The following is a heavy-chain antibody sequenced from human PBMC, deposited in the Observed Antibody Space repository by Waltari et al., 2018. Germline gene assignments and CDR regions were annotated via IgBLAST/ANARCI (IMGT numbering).Heavy chain of an antibody. Sequence: EVQLVESGGDLVQPGGSLRVSCAASGFTFGNSWMNWVRQAPGRGLEWVASIKQLGNEKNYGDSVRGRFTISRDDAKKSVYLELNSLRADDTAVYYCARDLRSWPYYLDYWGQGTLVTVSS. CDR1: GFTFGNSW. V-gene: IGHV3-7*01. D-gene: IGHD6-13*01. CDR2: IKQLGNEK. J-gene: IGHJ4*02. CDR3: ARDLRSWPYYLDY.